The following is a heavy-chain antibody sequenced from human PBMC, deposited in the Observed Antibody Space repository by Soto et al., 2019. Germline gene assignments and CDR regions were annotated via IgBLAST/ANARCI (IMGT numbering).Heavy chain of an antibody. CDR2: ISYDGSNK. Sequence: PGGSLRLSCAASGFTFSSYAMHWVRQAPGKGLEWVAVISYDGSNKYYADSVKGRFTISRDNSKNTLYLQMNSLRAEDTAVYYCALVRGVTRWGQGTLVTVSS. V-gene: IGHV3-30-3*01. D-gene: IGHD3-10*01. CDR3: ALVRGVTR. CDR1: GFTFSSYA. J-gene: IGHJ4*02.